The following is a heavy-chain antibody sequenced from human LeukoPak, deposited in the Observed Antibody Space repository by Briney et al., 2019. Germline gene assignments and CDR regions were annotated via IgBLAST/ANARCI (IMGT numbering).Heavy chain of an antibody. CDR1: DGSISSGGYY. J-gene: IGHJ4*02. D-gene: IGHD3-22*01. Sequence: SQTLSLTCTVSDGSISSGGYYWSWIRQHPGKGLEWIGYIYYSGSTYYNPSLKSRVTISVDTSKNQFSLKLSSVTAADTAVYYCARGEKYYYDSSGQYPGGYFDYWGQGTLVTVSS. V-gene: IGHV4-31*03. CDR3: ARGEKYYYDSSGQYPGGYFDY. CDR2: IYYSGST.